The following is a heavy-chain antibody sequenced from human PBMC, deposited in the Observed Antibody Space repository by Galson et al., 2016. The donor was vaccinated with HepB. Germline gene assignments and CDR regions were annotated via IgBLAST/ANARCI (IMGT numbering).Heavy chain of an antibody. CDR1: GFTFSSYW. V-gene: IGHV3-7*03. D-gene: IGHD6-19*01. CDR3: AKSSGWVSDY. J-gene: IGHJ4*02. CDR2: IKEDGSEK. Sequence: SLRLSCAASGFTFSSYWMNWVRQAPGKGLEWVANIKEDGSEKNYVDSLKGRFTISRDNAKNSLYLHMNNLRVEDTAVYYCAKSSGWVSDYWGQGSLVTVSS.